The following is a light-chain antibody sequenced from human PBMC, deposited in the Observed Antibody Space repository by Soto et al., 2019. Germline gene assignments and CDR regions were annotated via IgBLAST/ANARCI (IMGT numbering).Light chain of an antibody. Sequence: QSVLTQPASVSGSPGQSITISCTGTSSDVGGYNYVSWYQHHPGKAPKLMIYEVSNRPSGVSHRFSGSKSGNTASLTISGLQAEDEADYYCNSYTSSSTWVFGGGTKVTVL. J-gene: IGLJ3*02. CDR2: EVS. CDR3: NSYTSSSTWV. CDR1: SSDVGGYNY. V-gene: IGLV2-14*01.